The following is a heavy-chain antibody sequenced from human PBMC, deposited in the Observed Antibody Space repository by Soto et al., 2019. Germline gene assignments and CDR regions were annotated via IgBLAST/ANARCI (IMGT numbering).Heavy chain of an antibody. V-gene: IGHV4-39*01. J-gene: IGHJ5*02. Sequence: SETLSLTCTVSGGSISSSSYYWGWIRQPPGKGLEWIGRIYYSGSNYYNPSLKSRVTISVDTSKNLFSLRLSPVTAADTAVYYCARHWSSSSGNWFDPWGQGTLVTVSS. CDR2: IYYSGSN. CDR1: GGSISSSSYY. CDR3: ARHWSSSSGNWFDP. D-gene: IGHD6-6*01.